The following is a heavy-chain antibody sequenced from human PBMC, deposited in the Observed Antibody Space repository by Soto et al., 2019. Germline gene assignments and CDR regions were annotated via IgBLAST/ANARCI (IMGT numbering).Heavy chain of an antibody. CDR1: GDSVSNNGAA. V-gene: IGHV6-1*01. J-gene: IGHJ4*02. CDR2: TYYRSKWFN. D-gene: IGHD2-15*01. CDR3: ARDPPTMLQDFDC. Sequence: SQTLSLTCAISGDSVSNNGAAWNWIRQSPSGGLEWLGRTYYRSKWFNDYAVSVKSRITISPDTSKNQFSLQLNAVTPDDTAVYYCARDPPTMLQDFDCWGQGTLVTAPQ.